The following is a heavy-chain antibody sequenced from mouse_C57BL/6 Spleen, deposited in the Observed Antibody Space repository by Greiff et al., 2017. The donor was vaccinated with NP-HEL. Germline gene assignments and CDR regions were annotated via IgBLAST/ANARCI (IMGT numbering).Heavy chain of an antibody. CDR1: GYTFTSYW. Sequence: QVQLQQPGPELVKPGASVKLSCKASGYTFTSYWMHWVKQRPGQGLEWIGMIHPNSGGTNYNEKFKSKATLPVDNSSRTAYMQLSSLTSEDSAVYYCARRKDRDWYADWGQGTLVTGSA. J-gene: IGHJ3*01. D-gene: IGHD3-2*01. CDR3: ARRKDRDWYAD. V-gene: IGHV1-64*01. CDR2: IHPNSGGT.